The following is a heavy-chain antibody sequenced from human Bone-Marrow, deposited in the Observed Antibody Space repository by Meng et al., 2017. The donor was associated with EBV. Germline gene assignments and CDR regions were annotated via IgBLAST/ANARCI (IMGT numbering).Heavy chain of an antibody. CDR3: ASESVSGFSPDY. Sequence: QWVQSWGAGKKPGSAVRSSCSTSGGIFSSDVISCVRHAPGHRLVGLGGRISMTDGPYYKQNFKSRVTITADKSTNPHYMYLSKLRAEDTAMYYCASESVSGFSPDYWGQGTLVTVSS. CDR2: RISMTDGP. D-gene: IGHD5-18*01. CDR1: GGIFSSDV. V-gene: IGHV1-69*06. J-gene: IGHJ4*02.